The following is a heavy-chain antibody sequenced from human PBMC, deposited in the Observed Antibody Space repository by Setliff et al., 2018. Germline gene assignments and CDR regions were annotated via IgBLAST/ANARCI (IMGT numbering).Heavy chain of an antibody. D-gene: IGHD6-13*01. CDR2: ISAYNGNT. J-gene: IGHJ4*02. V-gene: IGHV1-18*01. Sequence: LEWMGWISAYNGNTNYAQKLQGRVTMTTNTSTSTAYMELRSLRSDDTAVYYCARGAYSSSWYVGGVYGYWGQGTLVTVSS. CDR3: ARGAYSSSWYVGGVYGY.